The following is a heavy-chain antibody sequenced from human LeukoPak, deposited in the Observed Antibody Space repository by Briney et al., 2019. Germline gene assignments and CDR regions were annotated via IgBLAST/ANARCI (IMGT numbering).Heavy chain of an antibody. CDR3: ARAPSEVGGYYPEYFRH. V-gene: IGHV3-74*01. Sequence: PGGSLRLSWEASGFTFSRYWMHWVRQAPGKGLVWVSRIKSDGKTNYADSVKGRSTISRDNAKNTVSLQMDSLRAEDTGVYYCARAPSEVGGYYPEYFRHWGKGTLVTVSS. J-gene: IGHJ1*01. CDR1: GFTFSRYW. CDR2: IKSDGKT. D-gene: IGHD3-22*01.